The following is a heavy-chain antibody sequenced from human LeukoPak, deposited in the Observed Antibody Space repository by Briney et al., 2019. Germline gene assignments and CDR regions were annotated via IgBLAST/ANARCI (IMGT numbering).Heavy chain of an antibody. V-gene: IGHV3-33*08. CDR2: IWHDGSDK. CDR3: TRQSENFSLDY. D-gene: IGHD3-3*01. J-gene: IGHJ4*02. CDR1: GFIFSSYG. Sequence: GGSLRLSCAASGFIFSSYGMHWVRQAPGKGLEWVAIIWHDGSDKYYADSVKGRFTIFRDNSKNTLYLQMNSLRAEDTAVYFCTRQSENFSLDYWGQGTLVTVSS.